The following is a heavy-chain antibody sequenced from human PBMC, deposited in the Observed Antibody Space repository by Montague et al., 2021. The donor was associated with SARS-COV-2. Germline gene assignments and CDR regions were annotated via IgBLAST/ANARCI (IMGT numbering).Heavy chain of an antibody. CDR2: INHSGST. CDR1: GGSFSGYY. V-gene: IGHV4-34*01. J-gene: IGHJ6*02. Sequence: SETLSLTCAVYGGSFSGYYRNWIRQPPGKGLEWIGEINHSGSTNXNPSLKSRVTISVDTSKNQFSLKLSSVTAADTAVYYCARGITVTTFYYYYGMDVWGQGTLVTVSS. CDR3: ARGITVTTFYYYYGMDV. D-gene: IGHD4-17*01.